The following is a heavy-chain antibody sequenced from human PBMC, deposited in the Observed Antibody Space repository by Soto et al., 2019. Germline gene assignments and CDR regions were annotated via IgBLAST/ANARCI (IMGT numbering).Heavy chain of an antibody. J-gene: IGHJ4*02. Sequence: PVGSLRLSCAASGFTFSRYWMNWVRQTPGKGLVWVSRIDSDGTDTDYADSVKGRFTISRDNAKNTLYLQMNSLRAEDTAVYYCVRDDFSFDYWGQGTLVTVSS. D-gene: IGHD4-4*01. CDR2: IDSDGTDT. CDR1: GFTFSRYW. V-gene: IGHV3-74*01. CDR3: VRDDFSFDY.